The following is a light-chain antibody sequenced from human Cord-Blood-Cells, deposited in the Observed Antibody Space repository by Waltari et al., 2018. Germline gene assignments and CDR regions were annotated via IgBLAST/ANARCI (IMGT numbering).Light chain of an antibody. Sequence: QSALTQPASVSGSPGQSITISCTGTSSDVGGYNYVSWYQQHPGKAPKLMIYDVSNRPSGVSNVFSGSKSGNTASLTMSGLQAEDEADYYCSSYTSSSTLVVFGGGTKLTVL. CDR2: DVS. CDR3: SSYTSSSTLVV. CDR1: SSDVGGYNY. V-gene: IGLV2-14*01. J-gene: IGLJ2*01.